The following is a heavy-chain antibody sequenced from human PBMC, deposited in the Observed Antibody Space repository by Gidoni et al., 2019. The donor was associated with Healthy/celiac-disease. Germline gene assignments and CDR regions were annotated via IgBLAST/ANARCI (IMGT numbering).Heavy chain of an antibody. V-gene: IGHV3-11*06. CDR1: GFTFSDYY. CDR2: ISSSSSYT. Sequence: QVQLVESGGGLVKPGGSLRLSCAASGFTFSDYYMSWIRQAPGKGLEWVSYISSSSSYTNYADSVKGRFTISRDNAKNSLYLQMNSLRAEDTAVYYCARSSSGLLLWFGELLAGGGQGTLVTVSS. J-gene: IGHJ4*02. D-gene: IGHD3-10*01. CDR3: ARSSSGLLLWFGELLAG.